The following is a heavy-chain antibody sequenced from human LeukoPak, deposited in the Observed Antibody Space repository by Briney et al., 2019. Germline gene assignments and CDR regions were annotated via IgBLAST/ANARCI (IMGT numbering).Heavy chain of an antibody. CDR2: INLGGST. Sequence: PSETLSLTCAVYGASFSGHYWSWIRQSPGKGLEWIGEINLGGSTNYNPSLWSRVTISLNTSRNQLSLKLTSVTAADTAVYYCARGYCSGGSCYSRYYYYYMDVWGKGTTVTVSS. CDR1: GASFSGHY. D-gene: IGHD2-15*01. CDR3: ARGYCSGGSCYSRYYYYYMDV. J-gene: IGHJ6*03. V-gene: IGHV4-34*01.